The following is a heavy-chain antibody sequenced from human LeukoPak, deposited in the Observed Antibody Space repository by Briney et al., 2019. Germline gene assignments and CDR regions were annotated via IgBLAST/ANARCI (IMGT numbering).Heavy chain of an antibody. CDR3: ARDAYGAVPDY. V-gene: IGHV3-66*01. D-gene: IGHD4-17*01. CDR1: GFTVSSNN. J-gene: IGHJ4*02. Sequence: GGSLRLSCAASGFTVSSNNMSWVRQAPGKGLEWVSVIYSGGSTYYADSVKGRFTISRDNSKNTLYLQMNGLRAEDTAVYYCARDAYGAVPDYWGQGTLVTVSS. CDR2: IYSGGST.